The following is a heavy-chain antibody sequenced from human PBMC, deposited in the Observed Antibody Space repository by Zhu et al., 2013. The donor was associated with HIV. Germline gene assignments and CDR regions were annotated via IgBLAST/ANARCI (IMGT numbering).Heavy chain of an antibody. CDR1: GGTFSSYA. V-gene: IGHV1-69*01. J-gene: IGHJ6*02. Sequence: QVQLVQSGAEVKKPGSSVKVSCKASGGTFSSYAISWVRQAPGQGLEWMGGIIPIFGTANYAQKFQGRVTITADESTSTAYMELSSLRSEDTAVYYCARNRYCSGGSCYLRNYYYGMDVWGQGTTVTVSS. CDR2: IIPIFGTA. CDR3: ARNRYCSGGSCYLRNYYYGMDV. D-gene: IGHD2-15*01.